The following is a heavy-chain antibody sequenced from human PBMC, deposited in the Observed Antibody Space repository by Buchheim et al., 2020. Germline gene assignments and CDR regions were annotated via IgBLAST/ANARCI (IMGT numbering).Heavy chain of an antibody. Sequence: EVHLVESGGDLVQPEESLRLSCAASGFTVNNKYMTWVRQAPGKGLECVSIIHGGGATYYAESVKGRFTISRANSRNILYLHMNSLRVEDTAVYYCASRPDGDYPSFDFWGLGTL. CDR1: GFTVNNKY. CDR2: IHGGGAT. D-gene: IGHD4-17*01. J-gene: IGHJ4*02. CDR3: ASRPDGDYPSFDF. V-gene: IGHV3-66*01.